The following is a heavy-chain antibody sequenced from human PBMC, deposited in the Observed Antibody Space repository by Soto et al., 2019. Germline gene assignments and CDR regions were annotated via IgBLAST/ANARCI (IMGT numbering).Heavy chain of an antibody. Sequence: PGGSLRLSCAASGFTFSNYAMSWVRQAPGKGLEWVSAISSGGGSIYYTDTVKGRFTISRDNSKNTVYLQMNTLRAEDTAAYYCAKKSESTSGHTGTWFDPWGQGTVVTVSS. D-gene: IGHD4-4*01. CDR2: ISSGGGSI. V-gene: IGHV3-23*01. J-gene: IGHJ5*02. CDR1: GFTFSNYA. CDR3: AKKSESTSGHTGTWFDP.